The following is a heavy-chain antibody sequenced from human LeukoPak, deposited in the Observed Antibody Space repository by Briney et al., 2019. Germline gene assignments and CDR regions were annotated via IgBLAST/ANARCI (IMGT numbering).Heavy chain of an antibody. Sequence: ASVKVSCKASGYTFTGYYMHWVRQAPGQGLEWMGWINPNSGGTNYAQKFQGRVTMTRDTSISTAYMELSRLRSEDTAVYYCARGSGYSYGNSPFDYWGQGTLVTVSS. V-gene: IGHV1-2*02. CDR3: ARGSGYSYGNSPFDY. J-gene: IGHJ4*02. D-gene: IGHD5-18*01. CDR1: GYTFTGYY. CDR2: INPNSGGT.